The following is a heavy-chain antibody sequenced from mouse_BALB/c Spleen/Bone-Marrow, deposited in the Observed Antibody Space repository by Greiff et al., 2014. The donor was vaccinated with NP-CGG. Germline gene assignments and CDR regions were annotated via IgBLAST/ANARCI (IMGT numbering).Heavy chain of an antibody. V-gene: IGHV1-14*01. CDR1: GYTFTSYL. CDR3: ARWGGTPYFDY. J-gene: IGHJ2*01. Sequence: EVQLQQSGPELVKPGASVKMSCKASGYTFTSYLIHWVKQKPGQGLEWIGYITPYNDDTKYNEKFKGKATLTSDKSSSTAYMELSSLTSEDSAVYYCARWGGTPYFDYWGHGTTLTVSS. CDR2: ITPYNDDT. D-gene: IGHD4-1*01.